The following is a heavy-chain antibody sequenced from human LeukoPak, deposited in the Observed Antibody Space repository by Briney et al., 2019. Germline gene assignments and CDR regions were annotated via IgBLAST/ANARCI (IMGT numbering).Heavy chain of an antibody. Sequence: ASVKVSCKVSGYTLTELSMHWVRQAPGKGLEWMGGFDPEDGETIYAQKFQGRVTMTEDTSTDTASMELSSLRSEDTAVYYCATDLWLRSPWVDYWGQGTLVTVSS. CDR1: GYTLTELS. CDR2: FDPEDGET. J-gene: IGHJ4*02. V-gene: IGHV1-24*01. D-gene: IGHD5-12*01. CDR3: ATDLWLRSPWVDY.